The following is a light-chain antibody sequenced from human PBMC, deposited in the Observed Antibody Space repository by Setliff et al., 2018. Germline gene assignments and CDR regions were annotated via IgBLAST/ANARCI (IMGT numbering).Light chain of an antibody. J-gene: IGLJ1*01. CDR3: CSYAGSYTYV. V-gene: IGLV2-11*01. Sequence: QSVLTQPRSVSGSPGQSVTISCTGTSSDVGGYNYVSWYQQHPGKAPKLMIHDVSKRPSGVPDRFSGSKSGNTASLTTSGLQAEDEADYYCCSYAGSYTYVFGTGTKVTVL. CDR2: DVS. CDR1: SSDVGGYNY.